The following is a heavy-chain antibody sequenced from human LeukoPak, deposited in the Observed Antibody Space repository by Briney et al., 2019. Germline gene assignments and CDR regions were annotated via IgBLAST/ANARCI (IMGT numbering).Heavy chain of an antibody. CDR2: ISSSSSYI. V-gene: IGHV3-21*01. CDR1: GFTFSSYS. CDR3: ARGGRITMIVET. Sequence: GGSLRLSCAASGFTFSSYSMNWVRQAPGKGLEWVSSISSSSSYIYYADSVKGRFTISRDNAKNSLYLQMNSLRAEDTAVYYCARGGRITMIVETWGQGTMVIVSS. J-gene: IGHJ3*01. D-gene: IGHD3-22*01.